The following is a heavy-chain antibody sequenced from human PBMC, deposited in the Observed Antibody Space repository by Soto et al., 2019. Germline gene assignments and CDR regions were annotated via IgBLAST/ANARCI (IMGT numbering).Heavy chain of an antibody. CDR2: INVGSGDR. D-gene: IGHD3-10*01. CDR3: ARTSYRFGAAWIHP. CDR1: GYTFSSFA. V-gene: IGHV1-3*01. Sequence: QVQLVQSGAEVKKPGASVTVSCKTSGYTFSSFAIHWVRQAPGQSLEWMGWINVGSGDRKYSEKFQDRIIISRDISASTAYLEVSSLRYEDSVVYYCARTSYRFGAAWIHPWGQGTLVTVAS. J-gene: IGHJ5*02.